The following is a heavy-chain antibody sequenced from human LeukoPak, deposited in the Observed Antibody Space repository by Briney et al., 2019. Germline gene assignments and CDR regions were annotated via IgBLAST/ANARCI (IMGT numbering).Heavy chain of an antibody. CDR2: IYYSGST. CDR3: ARHSRDGYNFDDY. V-gene: IGHV4-59*08. J-gene: IGHJ4*02. CDR1: GGSISNYY. Sequence: SETLSLTCTVSGGSISNYYWNWIRQPPGKGLEWIGYIYYSGSTNYNPSLKSRVTISVDTSKNQFSLKLSSVTAADTAVYYCARHSRDGYNFDDYWGQGTLVSVSS. D-gene: IGHD5-24*01.